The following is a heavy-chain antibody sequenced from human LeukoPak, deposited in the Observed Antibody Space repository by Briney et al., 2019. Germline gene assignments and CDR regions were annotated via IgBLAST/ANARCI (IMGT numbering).Heavy chain of an antibody. J-gene: IGHJ4*02. CDR3: ARVSKVVTAIAFDY. V-gene: IGHV1-2*02. CDR1: GYTFTGYY. D-gene: IGHD2-21*02. CDR2: INPNSGGT. Sequence: GASVKVSCKASGYTFTGYYMHWVRQAPGQGLEWMGWINPNSGGTNHAQKFQGRVTMTRDTSISTAYMELSRLRSDDTAVYYCARVSKVVTAIAFDYWGQGTLVTVSS.